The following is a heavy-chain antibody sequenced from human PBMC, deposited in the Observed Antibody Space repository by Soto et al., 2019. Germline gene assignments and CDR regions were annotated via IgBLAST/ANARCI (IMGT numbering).Heavy chain of an antibody. CDR2: ISVSGDTT. CDR3: AQKLPGNKY. D-gene: IGHD6-13*01. CDR1: GFPFSIYA. J-gene: IGHJ1*01. Sequence: GGSLRLACAASGFPFSIYAMSLVRQSPGKGLEWVSGISVSGDTTYYADSVKGRFTISRDNSKNTLYLHMNSLGAEDTAVYYCAQKLPGNKYWRQGTLVTVSS. V-gene: IGHV3-23*01.